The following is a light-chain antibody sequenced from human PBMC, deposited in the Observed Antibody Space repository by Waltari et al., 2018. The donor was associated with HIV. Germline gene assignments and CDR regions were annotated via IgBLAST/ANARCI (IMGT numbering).Light chain of an antibody. J-gene: IGLJ3*02. CDR2: EVT. Sequence: QSALTQPASVSGSPGQSITISCTGTTSDVDNYNYVSWYQQHPGKAPKLRIYEVTNRPSGFSSRFSGSKSGKTASLTISGLQAEDEADYYCGSYTTSSTPWVFGGGTKLTVL. V-gene: IGLV2-14*01. CDR1: TSDVDNYNY. CDR3: GSYTTSSTPWV.